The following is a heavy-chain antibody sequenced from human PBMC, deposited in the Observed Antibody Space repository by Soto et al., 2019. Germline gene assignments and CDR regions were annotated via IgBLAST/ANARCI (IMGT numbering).Heavy chain of an antibody. D-gene: IGHD5-12*01. CDR1: GFTVSRNY. J-gene: IGHJ4*02. Sequence: EVQLVESGGGLVQPGGSLRLSCAASGFTVSRNYMSWVRQAPGKGLEWVSLIDSGGSTYYADSVKGRFTISRDNSKNTLYLQMNSLRAEDTAVYYCVRGVATVGYDYWGQGTLVTVSS. V-gene: IGHV3-66*01. CDR2: IDSGGST. CDR3: VRGVATVGYDY.